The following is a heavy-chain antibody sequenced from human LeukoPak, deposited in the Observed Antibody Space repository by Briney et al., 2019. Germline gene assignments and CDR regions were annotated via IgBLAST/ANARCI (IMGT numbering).Heavy chain of an antibody. CDR2: ISAYNGNT. D-gene: IGHD6-13*01. J-gene: IGHJ3*02. CDR3: AIVAAAGDDAFDI. V-gene: IGHV1-18*01. Sequence: ASVKVSCKASASIFSSYGISWVRHAPGQGLEWMGWISAYNGNTNYAQKLQGRVTMTTDTSTSTAYMELRSLRSDDTAVYDCAIVAAAGDDAFDIWGQGTMVTVSS. CDR1: ASIFSSYG.